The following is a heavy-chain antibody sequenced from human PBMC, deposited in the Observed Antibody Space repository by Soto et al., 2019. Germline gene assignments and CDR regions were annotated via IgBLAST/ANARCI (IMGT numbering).Heavy chain of an antibody. J-gene: IGHJ4*02. Sequence: QVQLVQSGAEVKKPGASVKVSCKASGYTFTSYYMHWVRQAPGQGLEWMGIINPSGGSTSYAQKFQGRVTMTRDTSTSTVYMELSSLRSEDTAVYYCAGPRSYDSSGYYDLRYWGQGTLVTVSS. CDR2: INPSGGST. CDR3: AGPRSYDSSGYYDLRY. V-gene: IGHV1-46*01. CDR1: GYTFTSYY. D-gene: IGHD3-22*01.